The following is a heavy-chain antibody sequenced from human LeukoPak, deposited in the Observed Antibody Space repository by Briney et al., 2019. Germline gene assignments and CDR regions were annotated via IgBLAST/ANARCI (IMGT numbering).Heavy chain of an antibody. J-gene: IGHJ4*02. V-gene: IGHV4-59*08. D-gene: IGHD4-11*01. Sequence: SETLSLTCTVSGGSISSYYWSWIRQPPGKGLEWIGDIYYSGSTNYNPSLKSRVTISVDTSKNQFSLKLSSVTAADTAVYYCARHWTTVTPVGGFDYWGQGTLVTVSS. CDR1: GGSISSYY. CDR2: IYYSGST. CDR3: ARHWTTVTPVGGFDY.